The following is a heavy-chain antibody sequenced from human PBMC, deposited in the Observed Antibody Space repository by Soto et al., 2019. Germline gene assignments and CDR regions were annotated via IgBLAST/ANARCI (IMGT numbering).Heavy chain of an antibody. D-gene: IGHD5-18*01. CDR3: ARGTKKGYSYGHNWFDP. J-gene: IGHJ5*02. CDR1: GGSFSGYY. CDR2: INHSGST. V-gene: IGHV4-34*01. Sequence: PSETLSLTCAVYGGSFSGYYWSWIRQPPGKGLEWIGEINHSGSTNYNPSLKSRVTISVDTSKNQFSLKLSSVTAADTAVYYCARGTKKGYSYGHNWFDPWGQGTLVTVSS.